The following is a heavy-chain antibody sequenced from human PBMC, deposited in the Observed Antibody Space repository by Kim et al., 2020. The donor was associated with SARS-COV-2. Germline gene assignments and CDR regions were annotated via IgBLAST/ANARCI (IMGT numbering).Heavy chain of an antibody. V-gene: IGHV3-74*01. J-gene: IGHJ4*02. CDR2: INSDGSSI. D-gene: IGHD3-10*01. Sequence: GGSLRLSCAASGFTFTGNWMHWVRQAPGEGLVWVSRINSDGSSIGYADSVKGRFTISRDNAKNTLYLQMNSLRAEDTAVYYCARGTYGSGSVSFDDWGQGTLVTVSS. CDR3: ARGTYGSGSVSFDD. CDR1: GFTFTGNW.